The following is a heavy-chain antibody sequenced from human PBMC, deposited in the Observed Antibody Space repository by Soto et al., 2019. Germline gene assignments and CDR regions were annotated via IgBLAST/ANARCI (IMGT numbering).Heavy chain of an antibody. J-gene: IGHJ5*02. CDR2: VTTSGSDT. CDR3: AKDWQGTSCSGRGCLSS. CDR1: GFTFSNFA. Sequence: GGSLSLSCAASGFTFSNFAMSWVRQAPGKGLEWVSSVTTSGSDTYYADSMKGRFTISRDNSKNTVYLQMNSLRDEDTAIYYCAKDWQGTSCSGRGCLSSWGQGALVTVSS. V-gene: IGHV3-23*01. D-gene: IGHD2-2*01.